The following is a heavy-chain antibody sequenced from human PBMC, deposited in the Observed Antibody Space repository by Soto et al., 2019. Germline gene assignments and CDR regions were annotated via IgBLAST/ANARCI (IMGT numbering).Heavy chain of an antibody. Sequence: PSETLSLTCTFSCGSIISYYWSWIRQPPGKGLEWIGYIYYSGSTNYNPSLKSRVTISVDTSKNQFSLKLSSVTAADTAVYYCARTVAGPDYWGQGTLVTVSS. CDR1: CGSIISYY. CDR3: ARTVAGPDY. D-gene: IGHD6-19*01. CDR2: IYYSGST. V-gene: IGHV4-59*01. J-gene: IGHJ4*02.